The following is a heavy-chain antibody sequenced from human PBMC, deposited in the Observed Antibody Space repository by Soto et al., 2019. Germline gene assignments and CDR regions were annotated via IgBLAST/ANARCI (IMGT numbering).Heavy chain of an antibody. D-gene: IGHD1-26*01. CDR2: LYTEGTT. V-gene: IGHV3-53*01. Sequence: EVQLVESGGGLIQPGGSLRLSCVASGLTVSHNYMAWVRQAPEMGLEWVSILYTEGTTYYADSVKGRFTISRDNTKNSLFLQMSSLRDDDTAVYYCARQLERRVGAASHWGQGTRVSVSS. CDR3: ARQLERRVGAASH. CDR1: GLTVSHNY. J-gene: IGHJ4*02.